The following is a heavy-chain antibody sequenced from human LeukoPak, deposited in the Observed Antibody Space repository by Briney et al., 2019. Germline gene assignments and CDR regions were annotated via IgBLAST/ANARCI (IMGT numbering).Heavy chain of an antibody. J-gene: IGHJ6*03. D-gene: IGHD3-3*01. V-gene: IGHV4-59*01. CDR2: IYYSGST. Sequence: PSETLSLTCAVYGGSFSGYYWSWIRQPPGKGLEWIGYIYYSGSTNYNPSLKSRVTISVDTSKNQFSLKLSSVTAADTAVYYCAREIVFFDYYYMDVWGKGTTVTISS. CDR1: GGSFSGYY. CDR3: AREIVFFDYYYMDV.